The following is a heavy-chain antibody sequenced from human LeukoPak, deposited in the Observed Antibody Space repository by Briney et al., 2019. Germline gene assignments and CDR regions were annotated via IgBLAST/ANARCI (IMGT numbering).Heavy chain of an antibody. CDR2: IGNNGGGI. V-gene: IGHV3-23*01. J-gene: IGHJ4*02. D-gene: IGHD7-27*01. CDR3: AIDPNWETHN. Sequence: TGGSLRLSCAASGFTFTSYTMYWVRQAPGKGLEWVSIIGNNGGGIHCADSVRGRFTISRDNSKNTLYLQMTNLRVDDTALYYCAIDPNWETHNWGQGVLVTVSS. CDR1: GFTFTSYT.